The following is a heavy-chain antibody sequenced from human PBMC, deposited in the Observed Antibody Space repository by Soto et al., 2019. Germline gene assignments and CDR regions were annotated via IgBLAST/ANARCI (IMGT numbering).Heavy chain of an antibody. CDR2: IYPGDSDT. Sequence: PGESLKISCKGSGYSFTSYWIGWVRQMPGKGLEWMGIIYPGDSDTRYSPSFQGQVTISADKSISTAYLQWSSLKASDTAMYYCARCPKRLAGASCYFDYWGQGTLVTVSS. CDR1: GYSFTSYW. CDR3: ARCPKRLAGASCYFDY. D-gene: IGHD1-26*01. J-gene: IGHJ4*02. V-gene: IGHV5-51*01.